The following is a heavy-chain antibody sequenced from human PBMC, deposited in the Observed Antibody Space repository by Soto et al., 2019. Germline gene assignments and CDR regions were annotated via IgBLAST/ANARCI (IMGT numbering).Heavy chain of an antibody. J-gene: IGHJ4*02. CDR3: ARLACGYNSAAEY. Sequence: EVQLVESGGGLVQPGESLRLSCAVSGFTFSNYWMHWVRQAPGKGLVWVSRINTDGSSTTYADSVKGRFTISRDNAKNTRYLQMNSLSAEETAVYCCARLACGYNSAAEYWGQGTLVTVSS. D-gene: IGHD3-22*01. CDR1: GFTFSNYW. V-gene: IGHV3-74*03. CDR2: INTDGSST.